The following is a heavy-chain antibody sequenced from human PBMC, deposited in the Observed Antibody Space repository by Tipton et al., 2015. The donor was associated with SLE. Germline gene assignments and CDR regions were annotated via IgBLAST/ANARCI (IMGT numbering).Heavy chain of an antibody. V-gene: IGHV4-4*08. J-gene: IGHJ5*02. CDR3: ASGGYYGSGSYYGGWFDP. D-gene: IGHD3-10*01. CDR1: GGSTTTYY. CDR2: IFSSGCT. Sequence: TLSLTCTVSGGSTTTYYWSWIPQPPAKGLEGIGYIFSSGCTNYNPSPKSRVTPPLDTSKNQFSLHLRSVTAADTAVYYCASGGYYGSGSYYGGWFDPWGQGTLVTVSS.